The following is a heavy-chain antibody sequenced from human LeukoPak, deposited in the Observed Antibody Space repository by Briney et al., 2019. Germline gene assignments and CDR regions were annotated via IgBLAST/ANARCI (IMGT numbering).Heavy chain of an antibody. CDR1: RYTFTDYY. CDR3: ARDRGY. J-gene: IGHJ4*02. Sequence: EASVKVSCKASRYTFTDYYIDWVRQAPGQGLEWMGWISPNSGDTNYAQKFQGRVTMTRDTSISTAYMELSRLTSDDTAVYYCARDRGYWGQGTLVTVSS. CDR2: ISPNSGDT. V-gene: IGHV1-2*02. D-gene: IGHD3-10*01.